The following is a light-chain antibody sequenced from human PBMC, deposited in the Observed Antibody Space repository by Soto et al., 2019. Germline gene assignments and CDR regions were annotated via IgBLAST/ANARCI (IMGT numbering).Light chain of an antibody. CDR3: QQSYSTPYS. V-gene: IGKV1-39*01. Sequence: DIQMTQSPSSLSASVGDRITITCRASQNLSSYLNWYQQKPGKAPKLLIYAASSLRSGVPSRFSGSGSGTDFTLTISSLQPEDIATYYCQQSYSTPYSFGQGTTLEI. CDR2: AAS. J-gene: IGKJ2*03. CDR1: QNLSSY.